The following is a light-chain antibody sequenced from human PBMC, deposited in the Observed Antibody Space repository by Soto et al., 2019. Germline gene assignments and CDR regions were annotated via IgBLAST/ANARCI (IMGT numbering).Light chain of an antibody. CDR2: GNS. Sequence: QSVLTQPPSVPGAPGQRVTISCTGSSSNIGAGYDVHWYQQLPGTAPKLLIYGNSNRPSGVPDRFSGSKSGTSASLAITGLRAEDEADYYCQSYESSLSGGVFGGGTKLTVL. V-gene: IGLV1-40*01. CDR1: SSNIGAGYD. J-gene: IGLJ3*02. CDR3: QSYESSLSGGV.